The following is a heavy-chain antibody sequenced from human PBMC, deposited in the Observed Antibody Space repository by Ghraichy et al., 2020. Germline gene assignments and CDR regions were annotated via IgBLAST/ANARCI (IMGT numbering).Heavy chain of an antibody. V-gene: IGHV4-31*03. CDR3: SRDRIAADDDAFDI. Sequence: SETLSLTCTVSGGSISSGGYYWSWIRQHPGKGLEWIGYIYYSGSTYYNPSLKSRVTISVDTSKNQFSLKLSSVTAADTAVYYCSRDRIAADDDAFDIWGQGTMVTVSS. D-gene: IGHD6-25*01. J-gene: IGHJ3*02. CDR2: IYYSGST. CDR1: GGSISSGGYY.